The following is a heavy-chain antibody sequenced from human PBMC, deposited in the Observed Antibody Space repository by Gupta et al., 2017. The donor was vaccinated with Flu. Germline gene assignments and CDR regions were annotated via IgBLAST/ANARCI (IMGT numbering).Heavy chain of an antibody. V-gene: IGHV1-46*01. CDR3: ARDPSGWYYFDY. CDR1: FTSYY. D-gene: IGHD6-19*01. Sequence: FTSYYMHWVRQGPGQGLEWMGISNPSGGSTSYAQKFQGRVTMTRDTSTSTVYMELSSLRSEDTAVYYWARDPSGWYYFDYWGQGTLVTVSS. J-gene: IGHJ4*02. CDR2: SNPSGGST.